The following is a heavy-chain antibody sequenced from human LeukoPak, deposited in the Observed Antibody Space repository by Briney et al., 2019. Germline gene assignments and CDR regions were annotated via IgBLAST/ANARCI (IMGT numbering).Heavy chain of an antibody. J-gene: IGHJ4*02. CDR3: ARGKAYSYDSIYYYFDY. D-gene: IGHD5-18*01. CDR1: GRSFSGYY. CDR2: INHSGST. V-gene: IGHV4-34*01. Sequence: SETLSLTCAVYGRSFSGYYWSWIRQPPGKGLEWIGEINHSGSTNYNPSLKSRVTISVDTSKNQFSLKLSSVTAADTAVYYCARGKAYSYDSIYYYFDYWGQGTLVTVSS.